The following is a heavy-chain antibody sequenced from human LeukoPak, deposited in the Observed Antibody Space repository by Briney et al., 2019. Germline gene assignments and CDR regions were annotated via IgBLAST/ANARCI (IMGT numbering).Heavy chain of an antibody. V-gene: IGHV1-2*02. J-gene: IGHJ4*02. CDR1: GYTFTGYY. D-gene: IGHD5-12*01. CDR2: ISPNSGGT. Sequence: ASVKVSCKASGYTFTGYYMHWVRQAPGQGLEWMGWISPNSGGTNYAQKFQGRVTMTRDTSISTAYMELSRLRSDDTAVYYCARVLGGYSGYGDYWGQGTLVTVSS. CDR3: ARVLGGYSGYGDY.